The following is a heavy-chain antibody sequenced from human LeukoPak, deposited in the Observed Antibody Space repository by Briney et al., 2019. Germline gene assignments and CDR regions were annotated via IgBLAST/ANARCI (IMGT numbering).Heavy chain of an antibody. CDR3: ASPPQTGPSYGMDV. CDR1: GGSFSGYY. J-gene: IGHJ6*02. V-gene: IGHV4-34*01. CDR2: INHSGST. D-gene: IGHD1-1*01. Sequence: SETLSLTCAVYGGSFSGYYWSWLRQPPGKGLEWIGEINHSGSTNYDPSLKSRVTISVDTSKNQFSLKLSSVTAADTAVYYCASPPQTGPSYGMDVWGQETTVTVSS.